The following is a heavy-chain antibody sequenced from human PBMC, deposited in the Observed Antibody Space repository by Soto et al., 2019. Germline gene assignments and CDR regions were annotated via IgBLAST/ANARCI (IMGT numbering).Heavy chain of an antibody. V-gene: IGHV4-39*01. CDR1: TASSSFINSY. D-gene: IGHD3-10*01. CDR3: ARHRIEVVWRGFDF. CDR2: SSYNGGT. J-gene: IGHJ4*02. Sequence: QLQLQESGPGRVKPSETLSLTCPVSTASSSFINSYWGWIRQPPGKGLQWIGGSSYNGGTFYNPSLKGRVVISFDTSKKQSSLQVTSVTAADTAVYFCARHRIEVVWRGFDFWGQGSPVTVSS.